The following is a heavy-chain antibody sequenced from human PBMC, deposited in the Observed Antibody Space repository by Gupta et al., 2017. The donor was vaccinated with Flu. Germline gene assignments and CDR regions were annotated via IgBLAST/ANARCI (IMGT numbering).Heavy chain of an antibody. CDR3: AKEHDYGDYVPDY. CDR2: ISGSGGST. CDR1: GLTFSSYA. J-gene: IGHJ4*02. Sequence: EVQLLESGGGLVQPGGSLRLSCAAAGLTFSSYAMSWVRQAPGKGLEWVSAISGSGGSTYYAYSVKGRFTISRDNSKNTLYLQMNSLRAEDTAVYYCAKEHDYGDYVPDYWGQGTLVTVSS. V-gene: IGHV3-23*01. D-gene: IGHD4-17*01.